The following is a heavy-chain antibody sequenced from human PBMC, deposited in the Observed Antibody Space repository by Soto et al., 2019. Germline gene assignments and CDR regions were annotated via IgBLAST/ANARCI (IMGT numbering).Heavy chain of an antibody. D-gene: IGHD7-27*01. CDR1: GDSISNLDYF. CDR2: IYKSATT. Sequence: SETLSLTCSVSGDSISNLDYFWAWIRQPPGQALEYIGYIYKSATTYYNPSLESRVAISVDTSKSQFSLNVTSVTAADTAVYFCARGRYCLTGRCFPNWFDSWGQRALVTVSS. CDR3: ARGRYCLTGRCFPNWFDS. V-gene: IGHV4-30-4*01. J-gene: IGHJ5*01.